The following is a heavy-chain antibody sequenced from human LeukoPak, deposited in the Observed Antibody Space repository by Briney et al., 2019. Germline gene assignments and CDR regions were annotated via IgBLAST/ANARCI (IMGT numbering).Heavy chain of an antibody. CDR2: IYYSGST. CDR3: ARDLHSSSWYIAFDI. D-gene: IGHD6-13*01. CDR1: GGSISSYY. J-gene: IGHJ3*02. V-gene: IGHV4-59*01. Sequence: KPSETLSLTCPVSGGSISSYYWSWIRQPPGKGLEWIGYIYYSGSTNYNPSLKSRVTISVDTSKNQSSLKLSSVTAADTAVYYCARDLHSSSWYIAFDIWGQGTMVTVSS.